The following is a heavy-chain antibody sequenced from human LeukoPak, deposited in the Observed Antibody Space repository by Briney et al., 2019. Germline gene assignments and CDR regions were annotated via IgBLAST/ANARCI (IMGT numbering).Heavy chain of an antibody. J-gene: IGHJ4*02. D-gene: IGHD4-23*01. CDR3: ARDDYGGNSGLFDY. CDR1: GYTFNKYG. CDR2: VSGYNGDT. V-gene: IGHV1-18*01. Sequence: DSVKVSCKASGYTFNKYGISWVRQARGQGLEWMGWVSGYNGDTKYSQNFQGRLTMTKDTSTTTAYMELTRLTSDDTAMYYCARDDYGGNSGLFDYWGQGTLVTVSS.